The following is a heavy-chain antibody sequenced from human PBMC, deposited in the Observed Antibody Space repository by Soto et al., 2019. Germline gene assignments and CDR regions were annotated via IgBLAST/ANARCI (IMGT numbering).Heavy chain of an antibody. CDR2: IKSKTDGGTT. CDR1: GFTFSNAW. D-gene: IGHD2-21*02. J-gene: IGHJ4*02. Sequence: GGSLRLSCAASGFTFSNAWMNWVRQAPGKGLEWVGRIKSKTDGGTTDYAAPMKGRFTISRDDSKNTLYLQMNSLKTEDTAVYYCTTVAYCGGDCYSPTYYFDYWGQGTLVTVSS. CDR3: TTVAYCGGDCYSPTYYFDY. V-gene: IGHV3-15*07.